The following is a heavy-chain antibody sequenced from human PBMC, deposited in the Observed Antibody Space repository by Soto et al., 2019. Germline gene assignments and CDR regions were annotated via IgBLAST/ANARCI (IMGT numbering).Heavy chain of an antibody. D-gene: IGHD3-22*01. CDR2: IWDDGSYT. CDR3: ARDLSSVTYTFDF. CDR1: GFPFSGYG. V-gene: IGHV3-33*08. Sequence: QVHLVESGGDVVQPGGSLRISCAASGFPFSGYGMHWVRQAPGKRLEWVAVIWDDGSYTYYADSVRCRFTISRDISRNTLYLEMSSLKVEDTAVYYCARDLSSVTYTFDFRGQGTLVTVSS. J-gene: IGHJ4*02.